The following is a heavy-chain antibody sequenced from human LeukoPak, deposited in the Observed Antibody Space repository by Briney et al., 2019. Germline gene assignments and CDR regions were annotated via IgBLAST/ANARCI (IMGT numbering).Heavy chain of an antibody. J-gene: IGHJ4*02. CDR3: AKDRANWAIDD. CDR1: GFTFTDHP. V-gene: IGHV3-69-1*01. D-gene: IGHD3-16*01. CDR2: IGGDGIA. Sequence: PGESLRLSCVASGFTFTDHPMNWVRQAPGKGLEWISYIGGDGIAFYADSVKGRFTASEDDARKSMYLQMNSLRVEDTAVYYCAKDRANWAIDDWGQGTQVTVSS.